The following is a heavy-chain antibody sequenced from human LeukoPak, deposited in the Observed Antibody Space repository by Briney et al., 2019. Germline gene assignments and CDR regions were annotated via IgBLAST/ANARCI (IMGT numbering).Heavy chain of an antibody. J-gene: IGHJ5*02. CDR1: GYTFTGYY. CDR3: ARELVPAAVRWFDP. Sequence: ASVKVSCKASGYTFTGYYMHWVRQAPGQGLEWMGWINPNSGGTNYAQKFQGRVTMTRDTSISTVYMELSSLRSEDTAVYYCARELVPAAVRWFDPWGQGTLVTVSS. D-gene: IGHD2-2*01. CDR2: INPNSGGT. V-gene: IGHV1-2*02.